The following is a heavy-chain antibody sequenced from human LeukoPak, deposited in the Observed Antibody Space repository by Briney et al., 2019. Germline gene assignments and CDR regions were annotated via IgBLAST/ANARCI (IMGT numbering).Heavy chain of an antibody. CDR1: RFTFSSYW. V-gene: IGHV3-7*01. Sequence: GGSLRLSCAASRFTFSSYWMSWVRQAPGKGLEWVANIKQDGSEKYYVDSVKGRFTISRDNAKNSLYLQMNSLRAEDTAVYYCARVYSSGWYVLYYYYGMDVWGQGTTVTVSS. CDR3: ARVYSSGWYVLYYYYGMDV. J-gene: IGHJ6*02. D-gene: IGHD6-19*01. CDR2: IKQDGSEK.